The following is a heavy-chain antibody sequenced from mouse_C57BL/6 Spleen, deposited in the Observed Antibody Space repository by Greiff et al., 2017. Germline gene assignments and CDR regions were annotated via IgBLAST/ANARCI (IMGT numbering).Heavy chain of an antibody. V-gene: IGHV1-26*01. CDR1: GYTFTDYY. D-gene: IGHD3-3*01. Sequence: EVQLQQSGPELVKPGASVKISCKASGYTFTDYYMNWVKQIHGKSLEWIGDLNPNYGGTSSNQKFKGKAPFTVDKPSSTAYLELRSLTSGDSAVSYCARSGLPEEDWGPGRTLSVS. CDR3: ARSGLPEED. CDR2: LNPNYGGT. J-gene: IGHJ2*01.